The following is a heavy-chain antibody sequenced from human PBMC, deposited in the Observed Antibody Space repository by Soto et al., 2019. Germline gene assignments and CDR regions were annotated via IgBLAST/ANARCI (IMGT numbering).Heavy chain of an antibody. V-gene: IGHV1-69*02. CDR1: GDTFNFYT. CDR3: ATSYGSGSRPFDY. D-gene: IGHD3-10*01. Sequence: QVQLVQSGAEVKKPGSSVKVSCKASGDTFNFYTISWVRQAPGQGLEWMGRIIPMLGMSNYAQKFQHRVTIIADKSTSTAYMQLSSLRSEDTAIYYCATSYGSGSRPFDYWGQGTLVTVSS. CDR2: IIPMLGMS. J-gene: IGHJ4*02.